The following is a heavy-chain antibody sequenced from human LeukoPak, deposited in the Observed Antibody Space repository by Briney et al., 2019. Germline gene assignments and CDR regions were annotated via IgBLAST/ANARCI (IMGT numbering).Heavy chain of an antibody. CDR1: VDRFDDDY. CDR2: ICARGGAQ. D-gene: IGHD3-22*01. J-gene: IGHJ4*02. V-gene: IGHV3-11*04. Sequence: VGALRHSRAPSVDRFDDDYMGCSRQALGKGLCYISYICARGGAQYYTDSVKGRFTVSRDNAKNSMYLEMNSLRVEDTAVYYCARSMILTSEDYWGQGTLVTVSS. CDR3: ARSMILTSEDY.